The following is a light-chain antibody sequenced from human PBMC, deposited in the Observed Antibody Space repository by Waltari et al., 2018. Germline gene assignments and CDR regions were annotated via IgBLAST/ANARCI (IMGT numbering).Light chain of an antibody. Sequence: EIVLTQSPGTLSLSPGERATLSCRASQNLIKYLAWYQKKPGQAPRLLIYHTSIRAAGIPDRFSGSGSGTDFSLFISRLEPEDFAVYYCQHYVRLPATFGQGTKVEIK. CDR3: QHYVRLPAT. V-gene: IGKV3-20*01. CDR2: HTS. CDR1: QNLIKY. J-gene: IGKJ1*01.